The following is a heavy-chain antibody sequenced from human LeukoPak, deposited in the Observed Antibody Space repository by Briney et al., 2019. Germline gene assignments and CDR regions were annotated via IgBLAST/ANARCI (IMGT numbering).Heavy chain of an antibody. CDR3: AKDRSESYFYFDF. D-gene: IGHD1-26*01. J-gene: IGHJ4*02. CDR2: VYSGGNT. CDR1: GFTVSSNY. V-gene: IGHV3-53*01. Sequence: GGSLRLSCAASGFTVSSNYMSWVRRAPGKGLEWVSVVYSGGNTYYADSVKGRFTISRDNSKNTLYLQMNSLRAEDTAVYYCAKDRSESYFYFDFWGQGTLVTVSS.